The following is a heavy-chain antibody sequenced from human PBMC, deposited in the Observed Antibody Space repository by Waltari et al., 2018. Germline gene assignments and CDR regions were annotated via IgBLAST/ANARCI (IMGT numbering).Heavy chain of an antibody. CDR2: IHLDDEK. CDR3: AGGWFYFDY. V-gene: IGHV2-5*02. CDR1: RFPFTSTGVA. D-gene: IGHD6-19*01. J-gene: IGHJ4*02. Sequence: QITLKESGPTLVKPTQTLTMTCTCSRFPFTSTGVAVSWIRQPPTMALEWLALIHLDDEKWYSPSLKNRLTVTKDTSRNQVVLTLTNMDPADTATYYCAGGWFYFDYWGQGALVTVSS.